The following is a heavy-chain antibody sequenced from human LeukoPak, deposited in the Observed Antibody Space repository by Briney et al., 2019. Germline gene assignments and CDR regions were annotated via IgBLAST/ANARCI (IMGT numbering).Heavy chain of an antibody. CDR3: ARVEGLSSSPRTLRY. V-gene: IGHV1-2*02. CDR1: GYTFTDFY. CDR2: INPNSGDT. Sequence: ASVKVSCKASGYTFTDFYLHWVRQAPGQGLEWVGCINPNSGDTNYGQKFQGRVTMTRATSISTAYMELTRLTSDDTAIYYCARVEGLSSSPRTLRYWGQGTLVSVSS. J-gene: IGHJ4*02. D-gene: IGHD2-15*01.